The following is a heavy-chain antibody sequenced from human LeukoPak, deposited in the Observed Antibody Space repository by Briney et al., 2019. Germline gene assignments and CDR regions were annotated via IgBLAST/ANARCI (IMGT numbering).Heavy chain of an antibody. Sequence: SVKVSCKASGGTFSSDAISWGRQAPGQGLGWMGRMIPILGIANYAQKFQGRDTSTADKSTSTAYMELSSLRSEDTAVYYCASQTVTTPRGDYYYGMDVWGQGTTVTVSS. CDR1: GGTFSSDA. CDR2: MIPILGIA. CDR3: ASQTVTTPRGDYYYGMDV. V-gene: IGHV1-69*04. J-gene: IGHJ6*02. D-gene: IGHD4-17*01.